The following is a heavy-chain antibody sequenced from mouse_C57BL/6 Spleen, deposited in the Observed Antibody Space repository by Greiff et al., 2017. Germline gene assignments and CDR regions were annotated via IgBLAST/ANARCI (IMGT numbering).Heavy chain of an antibody. D-gene: IGHD2-4*01. J-gene: IGHJ4*01. Sequence: EVQLQESGPGMVKPSQSLSLTCTVTGYSITSGYDWHWIRHFPGNKLEWMGYISYSGSTNYNPSLKSRISITHDTSKNHFFLKLNSVTTEDTATYYCARGPIYYEYDEGYYYAMDYWGQGTSVTVSS. V-gene: IGHV3-1*01. CDR1: GYSITSGYD. CDR3: ARGPIYYEYDEGYYYAMDY. CDR2: ISYSGST.